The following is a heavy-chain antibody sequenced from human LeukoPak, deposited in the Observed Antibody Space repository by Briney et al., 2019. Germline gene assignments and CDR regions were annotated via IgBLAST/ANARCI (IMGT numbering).Heavy chain of an antibody. V-gene: IGHV5-51*01. CDR2: IYPGDSDT. Sequence: GESLKISRKGSGYSFTTYWIGWERKIPGKGLEWKRIIYPGDSDTRYSPSFQGQVTISADKSSTAYLQWSSLKASDTAMYYCARRLSGTSTYYFDYCGQGILVTVSS. CDR3: ARRLSGTSTYYFDY. D-gene: IGHD1-26*01. J-gene: IGHJ4*02. CDR1: GYSFTTYW.